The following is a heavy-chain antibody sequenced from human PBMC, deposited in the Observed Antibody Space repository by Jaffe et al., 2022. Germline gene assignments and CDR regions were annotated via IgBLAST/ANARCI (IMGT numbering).Heavy chain of an antibody. J-gene: IGHJ3*02. D-gene: IGHD4-17*01. V-gene: IGHV4-4*02. CDR1: GGSISSSNW. Sequence: QVQLQESGPGLVKPSGTLSLTCAVSGGSISSSNWWSWVRQPPGKGLEWIGEIYHSGSTNYNPSLKSRVTISVDKSKNQFSLKLSSVTAADTAVYYCARRVPSHHNDYGDYVDAFDIWGQGTMVTVSS. CDR3: ARRVPSHHNDYGDYVDAFDI. CDR2: IYHSGST.